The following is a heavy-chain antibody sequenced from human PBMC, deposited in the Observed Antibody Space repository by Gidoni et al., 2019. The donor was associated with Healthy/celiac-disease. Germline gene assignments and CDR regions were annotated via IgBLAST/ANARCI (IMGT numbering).Heavy chain of an antibody. CDR3: ARGIPYCGGDCYLEENTNFDY. Sequence: EVQLVESGGGLVKPGGSLRLSCAASGFTFSRYSMNWVRQAQGKGLEWVSSISSSSSYIYYADSVKGRFTISRDNAKNSLYLQMNSLRAEDTAVYYCARGIPYCGGDCYLEENTNFDYWGQGTLVTVSS. V-gene: IGHV3-21*01. CDR2: ISSSSSYI. J-gene: IGHJ4*02. CDR1: GFTFSRYS. D-gene: IGHD2-21*01.